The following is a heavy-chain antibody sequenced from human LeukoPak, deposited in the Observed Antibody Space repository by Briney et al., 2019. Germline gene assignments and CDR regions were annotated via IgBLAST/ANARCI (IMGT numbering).Heavy chain of an antibody. J-gene: IGHJ5*02. CDR1: GGSIRSRSYY. CDR2: IYDSGST. D-gene: IGHD1-26*01. CDR3: AFVEWELLRGVNNWFDP. Sequence: SETLSLTCTVSGGSIRSRSYYWGWIRQPPGKGLEWIGSIYDSGSTVYHPSLKSRVTISVDKSKNQFSLKLSSVTAADTAVYYCAFVEWELLRGVNNWFDPWGQGTLVTVSS. V-gene: IGHV4-39*07.